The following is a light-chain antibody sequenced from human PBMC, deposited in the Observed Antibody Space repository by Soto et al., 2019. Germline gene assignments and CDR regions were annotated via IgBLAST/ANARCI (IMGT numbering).Light chain of an antibody. CDR2: AAS. CDR3: QQYNHWPLT. J-gene: IGKJ4*01. V-gene: IGKV3-15*01. Sequence: EVVTTQSPATLSVSPGERATLSCRASQGLGTNLAWYQQKPGQAPRLLIYAASTRATGVPGRSSGSGSGTEFTLTISSLQSEDFAVYYSQQYNHWPLTFGGGTKVEIK. CDR1: QGLGTN.